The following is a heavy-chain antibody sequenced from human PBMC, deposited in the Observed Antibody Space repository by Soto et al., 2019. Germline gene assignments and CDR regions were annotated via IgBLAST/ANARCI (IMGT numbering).Heavy chain of an antibody. CDR3: ARVVCRDSSSCTCDY. D-gene: IGHD6-6*01. Sequence: SETLSLTCTVSGGSISSYYWSWIRQPPGKGLEWIGYIYYSGSTNYNPSLKSRVTISVDTSKNQFSLKLSSVTAADTAVYYCARVVCRDSSSCTCDYWGQGTLVTGSS. V-gene: IGHV4-59*01. CDR1: GGSISSYY. CDR2: IYYSGST. J-gene: IGHJ4*02.